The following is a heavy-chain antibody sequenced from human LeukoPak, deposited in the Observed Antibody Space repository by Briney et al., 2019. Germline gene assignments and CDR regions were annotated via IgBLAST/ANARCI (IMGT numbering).Heavy chain of an antibody. D-gene: IGHD6-13*01. Sequence: SETLSLTCTVSGGSTSSYYWNWIRQPAGKGLEWIGRIYPSGTTNYNPFLKSRVTMSVDTSKKQFSLKLSSVTAADTAVYYCARGGAAAGAFDYWGQGTLVTVSS. J-gene: IGHJ4*02. CDR2: IYPSGTT. CDR3: ARGGAAAGAFDY. CDR1: GGSTSSYY. V-gene: IGHV4-4*07.